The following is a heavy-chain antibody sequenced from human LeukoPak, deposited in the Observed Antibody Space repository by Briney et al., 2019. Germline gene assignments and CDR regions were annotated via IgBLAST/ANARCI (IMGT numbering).Heavy chain of an antibody. V-gene: IGHV3-33*01. CDR2: IWYDGSNK. CDR1: GFTFSSYG. D-gene: IGHD3-10*01. CDR3: ARARGRGAFDI. Sequence: GGSLRLSCAASGFTFSSYGMHWVRQAPGKGLEWVAAIWYDGSNKYYADSVKGRFTISRDNSKNTLYLQMNSLRAEDTAVYYCARARGRGAFDIWGQGTMVTVSS. J-gene: IGHJ3*02.